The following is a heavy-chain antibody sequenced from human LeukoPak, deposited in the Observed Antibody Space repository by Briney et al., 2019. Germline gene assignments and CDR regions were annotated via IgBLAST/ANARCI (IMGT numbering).Heavy chain of an antibody. CDR3: ARESVGSYDY. D-gene: IGHD1-26*01. J-gene: IGHJ4*02. CDR1: GDSISSYY. V-gene: IGHV4-59*01. Sequence: PSETLSLTCTVSGDSISSYYWSWIRQPPGKGLEWIGYIYYSGSTNYNPSLKSRVTISVDTSKNQFSLKLSSVTAADTAVYYCARESVGSYDYWGQGTLVTVSS. CDR2: IYYSGST.